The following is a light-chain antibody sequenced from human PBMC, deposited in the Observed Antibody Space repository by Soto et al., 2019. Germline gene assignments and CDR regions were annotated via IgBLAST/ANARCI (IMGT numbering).Light chain of an antibody. CDR1: QSVSSK. CDR2: GAS. J-gene: IGKJ3*01. CDR3: QRYKNWPRT. Sequence: EIVMTQSPATLSVSPGERATLSCRASQSVSSKLGWYQQKPGQAPSLLIYGASIRATGIPARFSGSGSGTEFPFSISSLRFEDFAVYYCQRYKNWPRTFGPGPKLDFK. V-gene: IGKV3-15*01.